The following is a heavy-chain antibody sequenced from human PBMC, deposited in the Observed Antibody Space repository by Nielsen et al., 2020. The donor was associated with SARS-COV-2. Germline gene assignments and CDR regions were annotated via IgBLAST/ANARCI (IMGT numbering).Heavy chain of an antibody. V-gene: IGHV5-10-1*01. CDR1: GYSFTSYW. Sequence: GESLKISCKGSGYSFTSYWISWVRQMPGKGLEWMGRIDPSDSYTNYSPSFQGHVTISADKSISTAYPQWSSLKASDTAMYYCARGLNWNDVVPYFDYWGQGTLVTVSS. J-gene: IGHJ4*02. D-gene: IGHD1-1*01. CDR2: IDPSDSYT. CDR3: ARGLNWNDVVPYFDY.